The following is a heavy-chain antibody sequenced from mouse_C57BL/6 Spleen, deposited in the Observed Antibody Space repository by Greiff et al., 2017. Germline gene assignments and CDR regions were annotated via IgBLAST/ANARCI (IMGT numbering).Heavy chain of an antibody. D-gene: IGHD6-1*01. Sequence: QVQLQQPGTELVKPGASVKLSCKASGYTFTSYWMHWVKQRPGQGLEWIGNINPSNGGTNYNEKFKSKATLTVDKSSSAAYMQLSSLTSEYSAVYDCAKEERQSKWRAMDYWGQGTSVTVSA. CDR3: AKEERQSKWRAMDY. CDR2: INPSNGGT. CDR1: GYTFTSYW. J-gene: IGHJ4*01. V-gene: IGHV1-53*01.